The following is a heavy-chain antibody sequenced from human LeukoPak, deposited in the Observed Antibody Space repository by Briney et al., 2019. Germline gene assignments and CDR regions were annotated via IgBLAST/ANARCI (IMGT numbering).Heavy chain of an antibody. D-gene: IGHD3-22*01. J-gene: IGHJ5*02. CDR2: IKQDGSEK. V-gene: IGHV3-7*01. Sequence: PGGSLRLSCAASGFTFSSYWMSWVRQAPGKGLEWVANIKQDGSEKYYVDSVKGRFTISRDNAKNSLYLQMNSLRAEDTAVYYCASVKYYYDSSGYIAWGQGTLVTVSS. CDR3: ASVKYYYDSSGYIA. CDR1: GFTFSSYW.